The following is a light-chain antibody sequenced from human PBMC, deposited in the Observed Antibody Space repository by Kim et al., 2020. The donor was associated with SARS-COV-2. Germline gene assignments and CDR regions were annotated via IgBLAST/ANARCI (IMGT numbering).Light chain of an antibody. CDR2: KAS. CDR1: QSISIW. V-gene: IGKV1-5*03. J-gene: IGKJ1*01. Sequence: DIQMTQSPSTLSASVGERVTITCRASQSISIWLAWYQQKPGKAPKLLIYKASSLESGVPSRFSGSGSGTEFTLTISSLQPDDFTTYYCQQYNSYSWTFGQGTKVDIK. CDR3: QQYNSYSWT.